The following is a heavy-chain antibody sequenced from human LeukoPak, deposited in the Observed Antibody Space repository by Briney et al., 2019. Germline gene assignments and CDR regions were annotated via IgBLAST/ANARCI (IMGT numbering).Heavy chain of an antibody. Sequence: GGSLRLSCAASGFTVSSNYMSWVRQAPGKGLEWVSVIYSGGSTYYADSVKGRFTISRDDSKNTLYLQMNSLRAEDTAVYYCAKDGGLWVSAHWGDSWGRGTLVTVSS. CDR2: IYSGGST. V-gene: IGHV3-53*01. D-gene: IGHD7-27*01. CDR3: AKDGGLWVSAHWGDS. CDR1: GFTVSSNY. J-gene: IGHJ4*02.